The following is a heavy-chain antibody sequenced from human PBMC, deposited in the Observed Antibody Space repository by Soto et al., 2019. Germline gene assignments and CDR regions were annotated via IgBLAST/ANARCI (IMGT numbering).Heavy chain of an antibody. D-gene: IGHD2-2*02. J-gene: IGHJ6*03. V-gene: IGHV3-9*01. CDR2: ISWNSGSI. CDR1: GFTFDDYA. CDR3: AKVSYTRVGVYYYYYMDV. Sequence: EVQLVESGGGLVQPGRSLRLSCAASGFTFDDYAMHWVRQAPGKGLEWVSGISWNSGSIGYADSVKGRFTISRDNAKNSLYLQMNSLRAEDTALYYCAKVSYTRVGVYYYYYMDVWGKGTTVTVSS.